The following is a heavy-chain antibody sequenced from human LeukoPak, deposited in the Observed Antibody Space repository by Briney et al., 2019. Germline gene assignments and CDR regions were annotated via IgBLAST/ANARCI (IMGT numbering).Heavy chain of an antibody. V-gene: IGHV4-39*07. CDR2: IYYSGST. CDR1: GGSISSSSYY. J-gene: IGHJ4*02. Sequence: SETLSLTCTASGGSISSSSYYWGWIRQPPGKGLEWIGSIYYSGSTNYNPSLKSRVTISVDTSKNQFSLKLSSVTAADTAVYYCARGYYYDSRTYYFDYWGQGTLVTVSS. CDR3: ARGYYYDSRTYYFDY. D-gene: IGHD3-22*01.